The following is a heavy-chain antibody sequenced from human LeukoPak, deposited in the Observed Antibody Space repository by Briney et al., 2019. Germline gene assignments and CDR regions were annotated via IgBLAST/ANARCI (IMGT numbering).Heavy chain of an antibody. CDR1: GYTFTSYY. CDR2: INPSGGST. D-gene: IGHD5-24*01. CDR3: ARSREIYYFDY. Sequence: ASVKVSRKASGYTFTSYYMHWVRQAPGQGLEWMGIINPSGGSTSYAQKFQGRVTMTRDTSTSTVYMELSSLRSEDTAVYYCARSREIYYFDYWGQGTLVTVSS. J-gene: IGHJ4*02. V-gene: IGHV1-46*01.